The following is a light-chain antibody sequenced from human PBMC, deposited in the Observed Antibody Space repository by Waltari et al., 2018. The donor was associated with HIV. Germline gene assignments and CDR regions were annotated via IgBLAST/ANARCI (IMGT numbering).Light chain of an antibody. V-gene: IGKV1-39*01. CDR1: QTVGND. Sequence: DIQMSQSPSTLSASVGDRVTITCRASQTVGNDLNWYQQKSGEAPKLLIYIASSLYSDVPPRFSGSRSGNDFTLIITSLQPEDFATYFCQQSSATPYTFGQGTRL. J-gene: IGKJ5*01. CDR2: IAS. CDR3: QQSSATPYT.